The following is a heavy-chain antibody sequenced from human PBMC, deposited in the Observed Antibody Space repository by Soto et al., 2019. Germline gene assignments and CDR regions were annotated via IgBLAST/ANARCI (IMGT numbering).Heavy chain of an antibody. CDR3: ALCGFRDGNNSKYNYSGMDV. D-gene: IGHD1-1*01. Sequence: VQLVQSGAEVKKPGSSVKLSCKASGGTFNRYTISWVRQAPGQGLEWMGGIIPIFGTANYAQKFQGRVAIIADESTCAAYMELRSLRSEDTAVYYCALCGFRDGNNSKYNYSGMDVWGQGTTVTVSS. J-gene: IGHJ6*02. V-gene: IGHV1-69*01. CDR2: IIPIFGTA. CDR1: GGTFNRYT.